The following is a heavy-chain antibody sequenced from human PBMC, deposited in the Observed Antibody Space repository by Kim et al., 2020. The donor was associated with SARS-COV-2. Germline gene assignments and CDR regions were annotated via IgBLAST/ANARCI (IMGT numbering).Heavy chain of an antibody. Sequence: GGSLRLSCAASGFTFSSYGMHWVRQAPGKGLEWVAVISYDGSNKYYADSVKGRFTISRDNSKNTLYLQMNSLRAEDTAVYYCAKEPYYGGNWADYYYYYYGMDVWGQGTTVTVSS. CDR2: ISYDGSNK. CDR1: GFTFSSYG. V-gene: IGHV3-30*18. J-gene: IGHJ6*02. CDR3: AKEPYYGGNWADYYYYYYGMDV. D-gene: IGHD4-17*01.